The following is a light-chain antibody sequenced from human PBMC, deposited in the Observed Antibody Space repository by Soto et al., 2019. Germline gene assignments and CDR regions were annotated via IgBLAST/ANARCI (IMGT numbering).Light chain of an antibody. V-gene: IGKV4-1*01. CDR2: WAS. CDR1: QSVLSTSNNKNY. J-gene: IGKJ1*01. Sequence: DIVVTQSPDSLAVSLGERATINCKSSQSVLSTSNNKNYVAWYQQKPGQPPKLLIYWASTRESGVPDRFSGSGFGADFTLTVSCLEVEDVSVYFCQQYYSTPWTFGQGTKVEIK. CDR3: QQYYSTPWT.